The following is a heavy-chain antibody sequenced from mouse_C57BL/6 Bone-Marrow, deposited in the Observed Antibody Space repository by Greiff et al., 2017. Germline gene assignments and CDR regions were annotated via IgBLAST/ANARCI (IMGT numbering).Heavy chain of an antibody. V-gene: IGHV1-55*01. Sequence: VQLQQPGAELVKPGASVKMSCKASGYTFTSYWITWVKQRPGQGLAWIGDIYPGSGSTNYNEKFKIKATLTVDPSSCTAYIQLSSVTSEDSAVYDCARWGGYYFDYWGKGTTLTVSS. CDR3: ARWGGYYFDY. J-gene: IGHJ2*01. CDR2: IYPGSGST. CDR1: GYTFTSYW.